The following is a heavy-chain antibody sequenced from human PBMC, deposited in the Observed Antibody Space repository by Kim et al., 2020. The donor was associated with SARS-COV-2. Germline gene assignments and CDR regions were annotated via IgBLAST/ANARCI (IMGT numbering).Heavy chain of an antibody. J-gene: IGHJ6*02. V-gene: IGHV1-24*01. Sequence: PKFPGRVTMTEETSTDTAYMELSSLRSEDTAVYYCAKAVFSGYYYYGMDVWGQGTTVTVSS. CDR3: AKAVFSGYYYYGMDV. D-gene: IGHD3-10*02.